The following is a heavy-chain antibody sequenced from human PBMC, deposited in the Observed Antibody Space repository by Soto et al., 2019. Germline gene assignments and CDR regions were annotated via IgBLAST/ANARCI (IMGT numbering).Heavy chain of an antibody. V-gene: IGHV1-3*01. CDR2: IHPASGET. CDR1: GSSSNVYK. J-gene: IGHJ1*01. CDR3: ARDEDL. Sequence: ASVKVSGKASGSSSNVYKIHWVGQAPGQGLEGMGWIHPASGETKYSQKLQDRVTITRDTSASTAYMELTSLTSEDTATYYCARDEDLWGHGTQVILS.